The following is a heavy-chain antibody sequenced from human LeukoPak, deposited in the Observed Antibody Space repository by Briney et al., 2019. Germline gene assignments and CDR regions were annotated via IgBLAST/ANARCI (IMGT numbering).Heavy chain of an antibody. CDR1: GFTFSSYW. CDR3: ARLSYLGIAAAGSTFDI. V-gene: IGHV3-7*01. Sequence: PGGSLRLSCAASGFTFSSYWMSWVRQAPGKGREGVANIKQDGSEKDYVDSVKGRFTISRDSAKNSLYLQMNSLRAEDTAVYCCARLSYLGIAAAGSTFDIWGQGTMVTVSS. D-gene: IGHD6-13*01. J-gene: IGHJ3*02. CDR2: IKQDGSEK.